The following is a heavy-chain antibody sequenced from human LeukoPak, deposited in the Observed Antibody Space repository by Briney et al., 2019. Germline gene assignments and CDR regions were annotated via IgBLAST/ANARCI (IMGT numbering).Heavy chain of an antibody. CDR3: AREGSTVTTFDY. D-gene: IGHD4-17*01. CDR1: GGSFSGYY. CDR2: IYTSGST. J-gene: IGHJ4*02. Sequence: ASETLSLTCAVYGGSFSGYYWSWIRQPAGKGLEWIGRIYTSGSTNYNPSLKSRVTMSVDTPKNQFSLKLSSVTAADTAVYYCAREGSTVTTFDYWGQGTLVTVSS. V-gene: IGHV4-4*07.